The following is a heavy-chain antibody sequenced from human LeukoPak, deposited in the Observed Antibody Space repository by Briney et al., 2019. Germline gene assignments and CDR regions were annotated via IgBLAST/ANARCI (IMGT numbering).Heavy chain of an antibody. J-gene: IGHJ5*02. Sequence: GGSLRLSCAASGFTFSSYDMTWVRQAPGRGLEWVSSIRPSGDNTFYGDSVKGRFTISRDNSKNTYLQMNNMRVDDTAVYYCARVAGWHWFDPWGQGTLVTVSS. D-gene: IGHD6-19*01. V-gene: IGHV3-23*01. CDR1: GFTFSSYD. CDR3: ARVAGWHWFDP. CDR2: IRPSGDNT.